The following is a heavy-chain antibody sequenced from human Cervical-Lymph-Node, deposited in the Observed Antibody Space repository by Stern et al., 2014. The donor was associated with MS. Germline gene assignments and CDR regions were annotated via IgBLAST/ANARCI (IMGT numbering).Heavy chain of an antibody. J-gene: IGHJ6*02. V-gene: IGHV1-18*04. CDR1: GYTLTNYG. CDR3: AGYYYHGMDV. CDR2: ISENKGST. Sequence: VQLMQSGAEVKKPGATVKVSCKASGYTLTNYGINWVRQAPGQGLEWMGGISENKGSTNYAQKFQGRGTLTTGTSTTTAYMDLRSLRSDDTAMYYCAGYYYHGMDVWGQGTTVTVSS.